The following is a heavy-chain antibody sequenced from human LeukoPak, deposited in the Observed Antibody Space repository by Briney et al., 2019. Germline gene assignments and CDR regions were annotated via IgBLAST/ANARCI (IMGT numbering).Heavy chain of an antibody. CDR1: GLTFSSDW. CDR3: ARWSYGMDV. Sequence: SGGSLRLSCAASGLTFSSDWMHWVRQAPGQGLVWVSRINTDGSYTDYAGSVKGRFTISRDNAKNTLYLQMNSLRAEDTVVFYCARWSYGMDVWGQGTKVTVSS. J-gene: IGHJ6*02. D-gene: IGHD2-15*01. V-gene: IGHV3-74*01. CDR2: INTDGSYT.